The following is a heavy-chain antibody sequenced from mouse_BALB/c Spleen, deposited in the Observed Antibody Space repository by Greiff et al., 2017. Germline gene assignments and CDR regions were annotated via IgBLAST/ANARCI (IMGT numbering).Heavy chain of an antibody. CDR1: GYTFSSYW. Sequence: QVQLQQSGAELMKPGASVKISCKATGYTFSSYWIEWVKQRPGHGLEWIGEILPGSGSTNYNEKFKGKATFTADTSSNTAYMQLSSLTSEDSAVYYCARQGHYARFAYWGQGTLVTVSA. D-gene: IGHD1-2*01. CDR3: ARQGHYARFAY. CDR2: ILPGSGST. J-gene: IGHJ3*01. V-gene: IGHV1-9*01.